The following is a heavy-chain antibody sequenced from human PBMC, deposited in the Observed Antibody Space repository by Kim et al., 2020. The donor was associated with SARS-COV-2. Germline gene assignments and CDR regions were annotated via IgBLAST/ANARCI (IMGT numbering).Heavy chain of an antibody. D-gene: IGHD4-17*01. CDR1: GFTFNNYA. Sequence: GGSLRLSCAASGFTFNNYAMTWVRQAPGKGLEWVSAMSGSGASTFYADSVKGRFTISRDISKNTLYLQLNSLRAEDTALYYCAKSTTSYYYYYGMDVWGQGATVTVSS. V-gene: IGHV3-23*01. J-gene: IGHJ6*02. CDR2: MSGSGAST. CDR3: AKSTTSYYYYYGMDV.